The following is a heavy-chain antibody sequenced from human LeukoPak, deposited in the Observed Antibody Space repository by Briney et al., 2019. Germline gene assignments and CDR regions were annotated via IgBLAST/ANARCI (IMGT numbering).Heavy chain of an antibody. CDR2: ITPYNGNT. Sequence: ASVKASCKASGYTFIGYSISWVRQAPGHGLEWMGWITPYNGNTNYVQNFQGRVTMTTDTSTSTAYMELRSLRSDDTAVYYCAREYGGNPGLFGYWGQGTLVTVSS. CDR1: GYTFIGYS. D-gene: IGHD4-23*01. J-gene: IGHJ4*02. CDR3: AREYGGNPGLFGY. V-gene: IGHV1-18*01.